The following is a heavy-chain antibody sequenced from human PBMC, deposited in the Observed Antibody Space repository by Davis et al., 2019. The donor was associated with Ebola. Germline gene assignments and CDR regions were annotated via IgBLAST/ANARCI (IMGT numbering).Heavy chain of an antibody. V-gene: IGHV1-18*01. CDR2: ISAYNGNT. CDR1: GYTFKNYA. J-gene: IGHJ3*02. D-gene: IGHD1-26*01. Sequence: ASVKVSCKASGYTFKNYAISWVRQAPGQGLEWMGWISAYNGNTNYAQILQGRVTMTTETSTGTAYMELRSLRSDDTAVYFCARTSIVGTTTTASDIWGQGTKVTVSS. CDR3: ARTSIVGTTTTASDI.